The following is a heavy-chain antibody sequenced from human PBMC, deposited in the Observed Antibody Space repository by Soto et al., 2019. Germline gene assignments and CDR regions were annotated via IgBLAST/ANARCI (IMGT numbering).Heavy chain of an antibody. Sequence: VKVSCKASGYTFTIYDIHWVRQATGQGLEWMGGIIPIFGTANYAQKFQGRVTITADESTSTAYMELSSLRSEDTAVYYCARGPYDDSSGHFDYWGQATLVTVSS. V-gene: IGHV1-69*13. D-gene: IGHD3-22*01. J-gene: IGHJ4*02. CDR2: IIPIFGTA. CDR3: ARGPYDDSSGHFDY. CDR1: GYTFTIYD.